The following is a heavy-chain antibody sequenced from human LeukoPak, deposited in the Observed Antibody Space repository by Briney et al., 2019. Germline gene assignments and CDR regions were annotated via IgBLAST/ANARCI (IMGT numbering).Heavy chain of an antibody. CDR2: ISPSGDST. CDR3: AKDFRGVGGRERGVIVGYFDY. V-gene: IGHV3-23*01. D-gene: IGHD3-10*01. CDR1: GLTFSTYN. Sequence: GSLRLSCAASGLTFSTYNMAWVHQAPGKGLEWVSSISPSGDSTYYADSVKGRLTISRDNSKNTLYLQMNSLRAEDTAVYYCAKDFRGVGGRERGVIVGYFDYWGQGTLVTVSS. J-gene: IGHJ4*02.